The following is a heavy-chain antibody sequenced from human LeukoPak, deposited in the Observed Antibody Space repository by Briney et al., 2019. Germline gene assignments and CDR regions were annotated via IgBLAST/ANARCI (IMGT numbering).Heavy chain of an antibody. J-gene: IGHJ4*02. Sequence: GSLRLSCGASGFTFSSYAMAWVRQAPGKGLEWVSYISATGNTIYYADSVKGRFTISRDNAKNSLYLQMNSLRAEDTAVYYCARDSSGNFIPDYFDYWGQGTLVTVSS. CDR2: ISATGNTI. D-gene: IGHD3-10*01. CDR1: GFTFSSYA. CDR3: ARDSSGNFIPDYFDY. V-gene: IGHV3-48*04.